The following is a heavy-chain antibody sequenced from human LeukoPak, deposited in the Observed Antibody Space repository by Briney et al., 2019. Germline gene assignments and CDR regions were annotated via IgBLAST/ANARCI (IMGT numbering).Heavy chain of an antibody. Sequence: GGSLRLSCAASGFTFNAYYMSWIRQAPGKGLEWLSYINIGGTNKHYADSVKGRFTISRDNAKKSLYLEMNNLRAEDTAVYYCATDGAGFDTWGQGVLVTVSS. V-gene: IGHV3-11*01. CDR1: GFTFNAYY. J-gene: IGHJ5*02. CDR2: INIGGTNK. CDR3: ATDGAGFDT.